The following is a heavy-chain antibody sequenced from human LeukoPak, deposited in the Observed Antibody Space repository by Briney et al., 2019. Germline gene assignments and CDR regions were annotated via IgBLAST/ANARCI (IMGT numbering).Heavy chain of an antibody. J-gene: IGHJ4*02. CDR2: INSDGSST. Sequence: GGSLRLSCAASGFTFSSYWVHWVRQAPGKGLVWVSRINSDGSSTSYADSVKGRFTISRDNAKNTLYLQMNSLRAEDTAVYYCARRVGYSYGYGDYFDYWGQGTLVTVSS. D-gene: IGHD5-18*01. V-gene: IGHV3-74*01. CDR3: ARRVGYSYGYGDYFDY. CDR1: GFTFSSYW.